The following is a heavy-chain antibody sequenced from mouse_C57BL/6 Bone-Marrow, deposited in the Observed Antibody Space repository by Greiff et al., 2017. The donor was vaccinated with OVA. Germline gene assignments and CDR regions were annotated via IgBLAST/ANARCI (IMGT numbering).Heavy chain of an antibody. D-gene: IGHD1-1*01. CDR1: GYTFTDYY. Sequence: EVQLQQSGPELVKPGASVKISCKASGYTFTDYYMNWVKQSHGKSLEWIGDINPNNGGTSYNQKFKGKATLTVDKSSSTAYMELRSLTSEDSAVYYCARRGIYYFRYFDVWGTGTTVTVSS. V-gene: IGHV1-26*01. CDR2: INPNNGGT. CDR3: ARRGIYYFRYFDV. J-gene: IGHJ1*03.